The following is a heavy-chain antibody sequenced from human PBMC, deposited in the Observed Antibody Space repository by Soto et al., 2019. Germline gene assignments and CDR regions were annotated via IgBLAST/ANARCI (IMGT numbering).Heavy chain of an antibody. V-gene: IGHV1-69*01. J-gene: IGHJ6*02. D-gene: IGHD3-10*01. Sequence: QVQLVQSGAEVKKPGSSVKVSCKASGGTFSSYAISWVRQAPGQGLEWMGGIIPIFGTANYAQKFQGRVTITADESTSTAYMELSSLRSEDTAVYYCARVGPRGYYYYYYGMDVWGQGTTVTVSS. CDR3: ARVGPRGYYYYYYGMDV. CDR1: GGTFSSYA. CDR2: IIPIFGTA.